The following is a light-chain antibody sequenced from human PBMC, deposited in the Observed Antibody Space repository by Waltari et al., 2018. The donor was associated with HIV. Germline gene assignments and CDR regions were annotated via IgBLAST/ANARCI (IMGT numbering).Light chain of an antibody. V-gene: IGLV3-25*03. CDR2: KDS. J-gene: IGLJ3*02. CDR1: ALPKQY. Sequence: SFELTQPPSVSVSPGQTARITCSGDALPKQYTYWYQQKAVQAPGLVIYKDSERPSGIPERFSGSSSGTTVTLTISGVQAEDEADYYCESADSSLLVFGGGTKLTVL. CDR3: ESADSSLLV.